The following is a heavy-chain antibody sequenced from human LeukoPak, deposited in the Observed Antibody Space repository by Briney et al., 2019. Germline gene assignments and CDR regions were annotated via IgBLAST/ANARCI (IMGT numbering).Heavy chain of an antibody. V-gene: IGHV1-2*06. J-gene: IGHJ5*02. CDR3: ARPPKGLLWFGELITQDTDDWFDP. D-gene: IGHD3-10*01. Sequence: ASVKVSCKASGYTFTGYYMHWVRQAPGQGLEWMGRINPNSGGTNYAQKFQGRVTMTRDTSISTAYMELSRLRSDDTAVYYCARPPKGLLWFGELITQDTDDWFDPWGQGTLVTVSS. CDR1: GYTFTGYY. CDR2: INPNSGGT.